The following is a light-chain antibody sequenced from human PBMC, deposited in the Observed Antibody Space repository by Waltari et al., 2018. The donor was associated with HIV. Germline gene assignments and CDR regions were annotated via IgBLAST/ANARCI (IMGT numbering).Light chain of an antibody. Sequence: QSVLTQPPSASATPGQTVPISCSGCHANTERNDVYWYQQLSGTAPKIFICKSIQRPSGVPVRFSGSKSGASASLAISGLRSEDEADYYCAAWDDSLRLYVFGPGTRVTVL. V-gene: IGLV1-47*01. CDR1: HANTERND. J-gene: IGLJ1*01. CDR3: AAWDDSLRLYV. CDR2: KSI.